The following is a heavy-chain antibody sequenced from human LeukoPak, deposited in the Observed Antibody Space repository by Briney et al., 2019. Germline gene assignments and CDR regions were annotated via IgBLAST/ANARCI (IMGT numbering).Heavy chain of an antibody. D-gene: IGHD3-22*01. V-gene: IGHV4-39*07. CDR2: IYYSGST. CDR1: GGSISSSSYY. Sequence: SETLSLTCTVSGGSISSSSYYWGWIGQPPGKGLEWIGSIYYSGSTYYNPSLKSRVTISVDTSKNQFSLKLSSVTAADTAVYYCARDPHGYDSSGYYRHFDYWGQGTLVTVSS. CDR3: ARDPHGYDSSGYYRHFDY. J-gene: IGHJ4*02.